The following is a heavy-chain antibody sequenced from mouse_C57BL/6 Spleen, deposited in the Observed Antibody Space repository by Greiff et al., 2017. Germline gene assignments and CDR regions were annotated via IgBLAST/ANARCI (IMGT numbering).Heavy chain of an antibody. V-gene: IGHV1-66*01. J-gene: IGHJ4*01. CDR1: GYSFTSYY. Sequence: VQLQQSGPELVKPGASVKISCKASGYSFTSYYIHWVKQRPGQGLEWIGWINPGSGNTKYNEKFKGKATLTADTSSSTAYMQLSSLTSEDSAVYYCAREVTTEGDYWGQGTSVTVSS. CDR3: AREVTTEGDY. CDR2: INPGSGNT. D-gene: IGHD2-13*01.